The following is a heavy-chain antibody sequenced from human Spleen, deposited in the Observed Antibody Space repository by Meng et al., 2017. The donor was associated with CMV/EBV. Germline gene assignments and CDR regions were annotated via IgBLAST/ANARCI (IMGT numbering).Heavy chain of an antibody. CDR1: GFTFSAYY. CDR2: ISSSGSTI. D-gene: IGHD3-10*01. J-gene: IGHJ4*02. CDR3: ARDRYYGSGTYYY. V-gene: IGHV3-11*01. Sequence: QVRLVESGGGLVKPGGSLRLSCAASGFTFSAYYICWIRQAPGKGLEWISYISSSGSTIYYADSVKGRFTVSRDNAKKLLYLQMNSLRAEDTAVYYCARDRYYGSGTYYYWGQGTLVTVSS.